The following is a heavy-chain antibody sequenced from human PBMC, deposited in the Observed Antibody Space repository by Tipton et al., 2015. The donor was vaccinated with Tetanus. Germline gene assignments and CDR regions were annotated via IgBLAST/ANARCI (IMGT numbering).Heavy chain of an antibody. CDR1: GYIFNNYW. D-gene: IGHD2-21*01. V-gene: IGHV5-51*01. J-gene: IGHJ4*02. Sequence: QLVQSGGEVKKPGESLKISCKGSGYIFNNYWIGWVRQMPGKGLEWMGIIYPGDSDTRYSPSFQGQVTISVDKSISTAYLQWSSLKASDTSMFYCARAHCGDGVRNFDYWGQGALVTVAS. CDR2: IYPGDSDT. CDR3: ARAHCGDGVRNFDY.